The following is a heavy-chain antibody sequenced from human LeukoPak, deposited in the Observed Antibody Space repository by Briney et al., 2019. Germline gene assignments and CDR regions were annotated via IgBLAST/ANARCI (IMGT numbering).Heavy chain of an antibody. CDR2: INPNSGGT. V-gene: IGHV1-2*02. J-gene: IGHJ4*02. D-gene: IGHD3-22*01. Sequence: ASVKVSCKASGYTFTGYYMHWVRQAPGQGLEWMGWINPNSGGTNYAQKFQGRVTMTRDTSISTAYMELSRLRPDDTAVYYCARVFGRYYYDSSGYPLCYWGQGTLVTVSS. CDR3: ARVFGRYYYDSSGYPLCY. CDR1: GYTFTGYY.